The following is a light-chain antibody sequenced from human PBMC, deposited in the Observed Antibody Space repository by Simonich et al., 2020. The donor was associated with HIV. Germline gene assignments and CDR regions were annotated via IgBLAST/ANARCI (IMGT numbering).Light chain of an antibody. CDR1: KRVNSN. CDR3: QQCNNWPPT. V-gene: IGKV3-15*01. Sequence: EIVMTQSPATLSVSPGERATLSCKASKRVNSNVAWYQQKPGQSPRLLIYGASTRATGIPARFSGSGSGTEFTLTISSMQSEDFAVYYCQQCNNWPPTFGQGTKVEIK. CDR2: GAS. J-gene: IGKJ1*01.